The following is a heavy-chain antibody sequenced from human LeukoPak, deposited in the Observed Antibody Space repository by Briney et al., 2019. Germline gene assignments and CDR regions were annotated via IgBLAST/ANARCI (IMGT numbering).Heavy chain of an antibody. V-gene: IGHV3-21*04. CDR2: ISSSSSYI. CDR3: AKWGDYDVLTGYYVPDY. Sequence: GGSLRLSCAASGFTFSSYSMNWVRQAPGKGLEWVSSISSSSSYIYYADSVKGRFTISRDNAKNSLYLQMNSLRAEDTALYYCAKWGDYDVLTGYYVPDYWGQGTLVTVSS. CDR1: GFTFSSYS. D-gene: IGHD3-9*01. J-gene: IGHJ4*02.